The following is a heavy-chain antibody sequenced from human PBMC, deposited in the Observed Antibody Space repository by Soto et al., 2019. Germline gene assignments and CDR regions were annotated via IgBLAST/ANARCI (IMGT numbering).Heavy chain of an antibody. CDR1: GYPFTSYG. V-gene: IGHV1-3*01. D-gene: IGHD3-22*01. Sequence: DSVQVSCTASGYPFTSYGINWVRQAPGRGLEWMGWINPGNGNTKYSQQFQGRVIIDRDTSASTAYMELSSLRSEDTAVYYCSRGGDFDSSKYLADWGLGTLVTVSS. CDR2: INPGNGNT. CDR3: SRGGDFDSSKYLAD. J-gene: IGHJ4*02.